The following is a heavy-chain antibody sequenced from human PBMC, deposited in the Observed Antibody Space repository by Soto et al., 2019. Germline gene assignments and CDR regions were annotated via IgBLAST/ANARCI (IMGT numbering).Heavy chain of an antibody. Sequence: PSETLSLTCTVSGGSISSYYWSWIRQPPGKGLEWIGYIYYSGSTNYNPSLKRRVTISVDTSKNQFSLKLSSVTAADTAVYYCARGGAGSGSYYKVGYYYYYGMDVWGQGTTVTVSS. CDR3: ARGGAGSGSYYKVGYYYYYGMDV. D-gene: IGHD3-10*01. V-gene: IGHV4-59*01. CDR2: IYYSGST. J-gene: IGHJ6*02. CDR1: GGSISSYY.